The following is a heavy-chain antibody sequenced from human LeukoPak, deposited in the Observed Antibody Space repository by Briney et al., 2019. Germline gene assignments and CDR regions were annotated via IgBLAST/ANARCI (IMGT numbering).Heavy chain of an antibody. CDR1: GGSFSGYY. D-gene: IGHD1-26*01. CDR2: INHSGST. V-gene: IGHV4-34*01. J-gene: IGHJ3*02. Sequence: SETLSLTCAVYGGSFSGYYWSWIRQPPGKGLEWIGEINHSGSTNYNPSLKSRVTISVDTSKNQFSLKLSSVTAADTAVYYCASEPSGSYSAFDIWGQGTMVTVSS. CDR3: ASEPSGSYSAFDI.